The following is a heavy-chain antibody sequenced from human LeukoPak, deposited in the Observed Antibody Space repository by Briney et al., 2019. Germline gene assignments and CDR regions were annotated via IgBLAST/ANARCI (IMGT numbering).Heavy chain of an antibody. CDR3: ARSRGYSGYAYDAFDL. J-gene: IGHJ3*01. CDR2: IYYSGST. D-gene: IGHD5-12*01. CDR1: GGSISSGGYY. Sequence: PSQTLSLTCTVSGGSISSGGYYWSWIRQHPGKGLEWIGCIYYSGSTYYNPSLKSRVTISVDTSKNQFSLKLSSVTAADTAVYYCARSRGYSGYAYDAFDLWGQGTMVTVSS. V-gene: IGHV4-31*03.